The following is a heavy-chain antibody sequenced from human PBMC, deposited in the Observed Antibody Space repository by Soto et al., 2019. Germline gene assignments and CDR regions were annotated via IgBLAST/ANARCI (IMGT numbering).Heavy chain of an antibody. V-gene: IGHV3-33*01. CDR2: IWYDGRNK. D-gene: IGHD2-2*03. Sequence: QVQLVESGGGVVQPGRSLRLSCAASGFTFSSYGMHWVRQAPVKGLEWVAVIWYDGRNKYYADSVKGRFTISRDNSKNMLYLKVNSLSAEDTVVYYCARDGYFSCTRCYGYFHILGRGTLVTVSS. CDR1: GFTFSSYG. J-gene: IGHJ2*01. CDR3: ARDGYFSCTRCYGYFHI.